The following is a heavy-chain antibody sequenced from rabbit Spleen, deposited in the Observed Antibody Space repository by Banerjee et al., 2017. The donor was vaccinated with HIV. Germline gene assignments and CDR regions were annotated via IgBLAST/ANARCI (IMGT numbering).Heavy chain of an antibody. J-gene: IGHJ6*01. Sequence: QEQLEESGGGLVKPEGSLTLTCKASGFSFSDRDVMCWVRQAPGKGLEWIGCINTATGKAVYASWAKGRFTISKTSSTTVTLQMTSLTAADTATYFCARDTGTSFSTYGMDLWGQGTLVTVS. CDR2: INTATGKA. CDR1: GFSFSDRDV. CDR3: ARDTGTSFSTYGMDL. V-gene: IGHV1S45*01. D-gene: IGHD8-1*01.